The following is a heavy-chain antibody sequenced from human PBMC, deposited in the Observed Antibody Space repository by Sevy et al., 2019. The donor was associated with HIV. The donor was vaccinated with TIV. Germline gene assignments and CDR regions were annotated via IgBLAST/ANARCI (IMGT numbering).Heavy chain of an antibody. V-gene: IGHV1-69*13. J-gene: IGHJ4*01. D-gene: IGHD3-10*01. CDR3: ARDKYYYVSWSFDY. CDR2: IIAVFGTT. Sequence: ASVKVSCKASGGIFRSNAISWVRQAPGQGLEWMGGIIAVFGTTNYAQKFQGRVTVSADESRSTVYMELSSLRSDDTAVYYWARDKYYYVSWSFDYWGQVTQVTVSS. CDR1: GGIFRSNA.